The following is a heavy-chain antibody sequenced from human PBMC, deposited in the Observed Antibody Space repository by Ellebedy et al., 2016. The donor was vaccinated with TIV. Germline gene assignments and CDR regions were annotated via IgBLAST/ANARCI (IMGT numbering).Heavy chain of an antibody. J-gene: IGHJ4*02. V-gene: IGHV4-34*01. Sequence: SETLSLTXAVYGGSFSGYYWSWIRQPPGKGLEWIGEINHSGSTNYNPSLKSRVTISVDTSKNQFSLKLSSVTAADTAVYYCAREGVVVPAAIGFDYWGQGTLVTVSS. D-gene: IGHD2-2*02. CDR1: GGSFSGYY. CDR3: AREGVVVPAAIGFDY. CDR2: INHSGST.